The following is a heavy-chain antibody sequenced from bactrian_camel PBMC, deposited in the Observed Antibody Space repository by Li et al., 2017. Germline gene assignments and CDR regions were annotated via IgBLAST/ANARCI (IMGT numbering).Heavy chain of an antibody. D-gene: IGHD3*01. Sequence: HVQLVESGGGSVQAGGSLRLSCGFTGYSGSAACMGWFRQAPAKEREGVAVIYSGDNGGFAYADPVKVRFTISLDNSRKMVYLQLNSLKLEDTAMYFCAARGHGGGWLPAPLAPAGYKYWGQGTQVTVS. V-gene: IGHV3S1*01. CDR3: AARGHGGGWLPAPLAPAGYKY. CDR2: IYSGDNGGF. J-gene: IGHJ4*01. CDR1: GYSGSAAC.